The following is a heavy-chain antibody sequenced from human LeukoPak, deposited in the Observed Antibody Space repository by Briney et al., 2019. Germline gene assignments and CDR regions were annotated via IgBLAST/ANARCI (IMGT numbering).Heavy chain of an antibody. V-gene: IGHV1-18*01. D-gene: IGHD6-19*01. CDR2: ISAYNGNT. CDR3: ARGLQENLAWLTAFSAFDI. J-gene: IGHJ3*02. CDR1: GGTFSSYA. Sequence: GSSVKVSCKASGGTFSSYAFSWVRQAPGQGLEWMGWISAYNGNTNYAQKVQGRVTMTTDTSTSTAYMELRSLRSDDTAVYYCARGLQENLAWLTAFSAFDIWGQGTMVTVSS.